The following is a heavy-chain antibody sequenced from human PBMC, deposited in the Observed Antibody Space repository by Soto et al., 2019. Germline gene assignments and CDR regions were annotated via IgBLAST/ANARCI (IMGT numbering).Heavy chain of an antibody. Sequence: EVQVLESGGGLVQPGGSLRLSCAASGFTFSSYAMSWVRQAPGQGLEWVSAISGSGSNPYYADSVKGRFTISRDNSKNPLYLQINRPRTEDTALYYCSKTASITFRHRFYHWGQGTLVTVSS. V-gene: IGHV3-23*01. J-gene: IGHJ4*02. CDR2: ISGSGSNP. D-gene: IGHD3-10*01. CDR1: GFTFSSYA. CDR3: SKTASITFRHRFYH.